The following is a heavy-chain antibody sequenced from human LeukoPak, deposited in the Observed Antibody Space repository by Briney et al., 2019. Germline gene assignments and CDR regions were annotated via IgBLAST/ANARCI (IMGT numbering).Heavy chain of an antibody. CDR2: INPNSGGT. CDR3: ARDRSTVTTGKEEGMDV. V-gene: IGHV1-2*02. CDR1: GYTFTGYY. J-gene: IGHJ6*03. Sequence: ASVEVSCKASGYTFTGYYMHWVRQAPGQGLEWMGWINPNSGGTNYAQKFQGRVTMTRDTSISTAYMELSRLRSDDAAVYYCARDRSTVTTGKEEGMDVWGKGTTVTVSS. D-gene: IGHD4-17*01.